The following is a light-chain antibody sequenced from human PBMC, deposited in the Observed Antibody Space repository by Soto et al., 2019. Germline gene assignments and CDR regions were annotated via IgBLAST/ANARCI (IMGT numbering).Light chain of an antibody. V-gene: IGLV2-14*03. CDR1: NSDVGGYNY. Sequence: QSVLTQAASVSGSPGQSITISCTGTNSDVGGYNYVSWYQHHPGKAPKLMIYDVSNRPSGVSNRFSGSKSGNTASLTISGLQAEDEADYYCSSYTTSTILVVFGGGTKVTVL. CDR3: SSYTTSTILVV. J-gene: IGLJ2*01. CDR2: DVS.